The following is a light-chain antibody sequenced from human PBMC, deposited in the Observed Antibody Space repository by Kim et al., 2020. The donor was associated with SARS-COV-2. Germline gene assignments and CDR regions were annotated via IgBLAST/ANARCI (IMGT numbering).Light chain of an antibody. CDR2: RAS. CDR1: QNINKW. CDR3: QQYSSYVT. J-gene: IGKJ4*01. Sequence: RSASVGDRVTITCRASQNINKWLAWYQQRPGEAPNLLIYRASSLQRGVPSRFSGSGSGTEFTLTITSLQPDDFATYYCQQYSSYVTFGGGTKLEI. V-gene: IGKV1-5*03.